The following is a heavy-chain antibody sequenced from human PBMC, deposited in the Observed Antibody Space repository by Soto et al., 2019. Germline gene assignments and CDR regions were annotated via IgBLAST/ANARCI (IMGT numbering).Heavy chain of an antibody. J-gene: IGHJ6*02. D-gene: IGHD2-15*01. CDR2: IRGFSPYT. V-gene: IGHV3-21*01. Sequence: GGSLRLSCAASGFTFSSYSMNWVRQAPGKGLEWVSGIRGFSPYTFYAESVRGRFAISRDNAKNSLYLQMNSLRAEDTAVYYCARDRGYDAHDYYYNAMDVWGQGTTVTVSS. CDR1: GFTFSSYS. CDR3: ARDRGYDAHDYYYNAMDV.